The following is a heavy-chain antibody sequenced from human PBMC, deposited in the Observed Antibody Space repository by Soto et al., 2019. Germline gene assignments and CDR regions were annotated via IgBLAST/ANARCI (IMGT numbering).Heavy chain of an antibody. CDR1: GYSLTGYW. V-gene: IGHV5-51*01. CDR2: TYPGDSDT. D-gene: IGHD6-13*01. CDR3: VVQQQLPWVNY. Sequence: GESLKISFTGSGYSLTGYWIGWVRQMPGKVLEWMGITYPGDSDTRYSPSFQGRVTISADKSINTAYLQWSSLKASDTAMYYCVVQQQLPWVNYWGQANLIPVSS. J-gene: IGHJ4*02.